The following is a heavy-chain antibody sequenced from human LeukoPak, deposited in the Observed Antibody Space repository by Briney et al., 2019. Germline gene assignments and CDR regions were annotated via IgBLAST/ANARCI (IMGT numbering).Heavy chain of an antibody. D-gene: IGHD5-18*01. CDR1: GFTFSSYS. CDR2: ISSSSSTI. V-gene: IGHV3-48*01. J-gene: IGHJ4*02. CDR3: ARESRYNYGYGLDY. Sequence: PGGSLRLSCAASGFTFSSYSINWVRQAPGKGLEWVSYISSSSSTIYYADSVKGRFTISRDNANNSLYLQMNSLRAEDTAVYFCARESRYNYGYGLDYWGQGTLVTVSS.